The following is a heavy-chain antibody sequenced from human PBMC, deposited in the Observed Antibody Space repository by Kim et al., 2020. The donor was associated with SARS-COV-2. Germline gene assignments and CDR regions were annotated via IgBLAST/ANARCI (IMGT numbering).Heavy chain of an antibody. Sequence: GGSLRLSCAASGFSFSNNWMYWVRHAPGKGLVWVSRLDSDGSITNYADSVKGRFIISRDNGKNTLYLQMKSLRAEDTAVYYCARVGYDWAIDYWGQGTLVTVSS. V-gene: IGHV3-74*01. CDR3: ARVGYDWAIDY. CDR1: GFSFSNNW. J-gene: IGHJ4*02. D-gene: IGHD3-9*01. CDR2: LDSDGSIT.